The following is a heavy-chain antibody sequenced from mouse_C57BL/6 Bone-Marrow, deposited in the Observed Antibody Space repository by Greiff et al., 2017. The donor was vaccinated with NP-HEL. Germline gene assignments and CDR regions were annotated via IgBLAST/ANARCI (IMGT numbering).Heavy chain of an antibody. CDR3: ARQSLFYYYAMDY. V-gene: IGHV2-6-1*01. Sequence: QVQLKQSGPGLVAPSQSLSITCTVSGFSLTSYGVHWVRQPPGKGLEWLVVIWSDGSTTYNSALKSRLSISKDNSKSQVFLKMNSLQTDDTAMYYCARQSLFYYYAMDYWGQGTSVTVSS. CDR2: IWSDGST. D-gene: IGHD6-1*01. J-gene: IGHJ4*01. CDR1: GFSLTSYG.